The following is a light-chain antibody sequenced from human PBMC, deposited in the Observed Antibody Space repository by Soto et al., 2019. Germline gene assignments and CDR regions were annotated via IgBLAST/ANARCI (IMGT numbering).Light chain of an antibody. CDR3: SSYTSSSTVV. J-gene: IGLJ2*01. CDR1: SSDVGGYNY. Sequence: QSALTQPASVSGSPGQSITISCTGTSSDVGGYNYVSWYQQHPGKAPKLMIYEVSNRPSGVSNRFSGSKSGNTASLTISGLRFEDEGDYYCSSYTSSSTVVFGGGTKLTVL. CDR2: EVS. V-gene: IGLV2-14*01.